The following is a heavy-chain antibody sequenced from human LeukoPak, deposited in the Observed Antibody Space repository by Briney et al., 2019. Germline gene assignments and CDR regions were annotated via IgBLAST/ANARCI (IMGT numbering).Heavy chain of an antibody. D-gene: IGHD2-21*02. V-gene: IGHV1-2*02. J-gene: IGHJ4*02. CDR2: IKPNSGVT. Sequence: ASVKVSCKTSGYTFATYFMHWVRQARGQGLEWMGYIKPNSGVTNYAQKFRGRVTMTWDTSISTAYIELSGLTSDDTAIYYCARPTYCGSNCYFNFDYWGQGTLVTVSS. CDR1: GYTFATYF. CDR3: ARPTYCGSNCYFNFDY.